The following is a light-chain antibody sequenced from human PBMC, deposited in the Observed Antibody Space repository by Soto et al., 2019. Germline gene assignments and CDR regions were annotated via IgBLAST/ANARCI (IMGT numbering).Light chain of an antibody. CDR2: EVS. CDR3: CSPWI. Sequence: QSALTQPASVSGSPGQSITISCTGTSSDVGGYNYVSWYQQHPGKAPKLMIYEVSNRPSGISNRFSGSKSGDTASLTISGLQSEDEADYYCCSPWIFGGGTKLTVL. J-gene: IGLJ2*01. CDR1: SSDVGGYNY. V-gene: IGLV2-14*01.